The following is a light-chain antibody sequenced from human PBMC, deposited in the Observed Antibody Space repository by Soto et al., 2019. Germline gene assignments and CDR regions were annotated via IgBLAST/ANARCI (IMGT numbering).Light chain of an antibody. Sequence: DIQMTQSPSTLSASVGDRVTITCRASQSISNYLAWYQQKPGKAPNLLIYKASTLESGVPSRFSGSGSGTEFTLTINSLQPDDFATYYCQQYKSYSPFTFGQGTKLDIK. CDR2: KAS. V-gene: IGKV1-5*03. CDR3: QQYKSYSPFT. CDR1: QSISNY. J-gene: IGKJ2*01.